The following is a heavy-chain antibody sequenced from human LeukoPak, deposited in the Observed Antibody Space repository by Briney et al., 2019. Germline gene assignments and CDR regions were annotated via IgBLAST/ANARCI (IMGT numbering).Heavy chain of an antibody. CDR3: ARDYMVRGVTPSLPDY. V-gene: IGHV3-9*01. Sequence: PGRSLRLSCAASGFTFDDYAMHWVRQAPGKGLEWVSGISWNSGSIGYADSVKGRFTISRDNAKNSLYLQMNSLRAEDTAVYYCARDYMVRGVTPSLPDYWGQGTLVTVSS. CDR1: GFTFDDYA. D-gene: IGHD3-10*01. J-gene: IGHJ4*02. CDR2: ISWNSGSI.